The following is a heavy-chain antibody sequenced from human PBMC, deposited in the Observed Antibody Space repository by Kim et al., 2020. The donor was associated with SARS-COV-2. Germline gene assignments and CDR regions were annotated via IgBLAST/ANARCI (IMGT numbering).Heavy chain of an antibody. Sequence: ASVKVSCKASGYTFNNYGFYWVRQAPGQGLEWVGWISAYSGTTNYAQKFHGRATMTTDTSTTTAYMDLRSLRSDDTAVYYFATSNSSTGSTYAFDIWGQGTVVTVSS. CDR3: ATSNSSTGSTYAFDI. CDR2: ISAYSGTT. CDR1: GYTFNNYG. V-gene: IGHV1-18*01. D-gene: IGHD6-13*01. J-gene: IGHJ3*02.